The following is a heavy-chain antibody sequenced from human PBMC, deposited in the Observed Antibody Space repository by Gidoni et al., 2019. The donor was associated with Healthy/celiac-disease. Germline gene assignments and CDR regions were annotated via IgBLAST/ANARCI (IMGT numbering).Heavy chain of an antibody. CDR3: ARGGYYYDSSETDYYYYYYMDV. CDR2: IYPSGST. Sequence: QVQLQESGPGLVKPSQTLSLTCTVSGGSISSGSYYCSWLRQPAGKGLEWIGRIYPSGSTNYNPSLKSRVTISVDTSKNQFFLKLSSVTAADTAVYYCARGGYYYDSSETDYYYYYYMDVWGKGTTVTVSS. V-gene: IGHV4-61*02. J-gene: IGHJ6*03. CDR1: GGSISSGSYY. D-gene: IGHD3-22*01.